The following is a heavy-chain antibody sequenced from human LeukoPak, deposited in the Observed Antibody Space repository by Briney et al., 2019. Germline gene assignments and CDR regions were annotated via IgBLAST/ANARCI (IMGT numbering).Heavy chain of an antibody. V-gene: IGHV3-7*01. CDR3: AKVAKYYYGSETYYFFEH. CDR2: IKQDGSEK. CDR1: GFTFSTYR. D-gene: IGHD3-10*01. Sequence: GGSLRLSCAASGFTFSTYRMTWVRQAPGKGLEWVANIKQDGSEKHYVDSVKGRFTISRDNAKNSLYLQMNSLRVEDTAVYYCAKVAKYYYGSETYYFFEHWGQGTPVTASS. J-gene: IGHJ4*02.